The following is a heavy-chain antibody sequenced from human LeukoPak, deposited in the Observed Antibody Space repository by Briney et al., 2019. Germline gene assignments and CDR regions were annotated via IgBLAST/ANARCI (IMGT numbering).Heavy chain of an antibody. CDR3: ARGGGDCSSTSCYRFN. V-gene: IGHV3-21*01. CDR2: ISSSSSYI. D-gene: IGHD2-2*02. J-gene: IGHJ4*02. CDR1: GFTFSSYS. Sequence: GGSLRLSCAASGFTFSSYSMNWVRQAPGKGLEWVSSISSSSSYIYYADSVKGRFTISRDNAKNSLYLQMNSLRAEDTAVYYCARGGGDCSSTSCYRFNWGQGTLVTVSS.